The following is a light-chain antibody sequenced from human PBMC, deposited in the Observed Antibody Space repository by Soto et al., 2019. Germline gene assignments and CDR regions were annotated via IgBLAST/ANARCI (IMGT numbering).Light chain of an antibody. J-gene: IGKJ5*01. CDR2: DAS. V-gene: IGKV1-33*01. Sequence: DIQMTQSPYSLSASVGDRVTITGQASQNMNSYLIWYQQTPGRAPTLLIYDASNLEAGVPSRFRGSGSGTDFTFTISRLQPEDIATYYCQQYENLPTFGQGTRLE. CDR3: QQYENLPT. CDR1: QNMNSY.